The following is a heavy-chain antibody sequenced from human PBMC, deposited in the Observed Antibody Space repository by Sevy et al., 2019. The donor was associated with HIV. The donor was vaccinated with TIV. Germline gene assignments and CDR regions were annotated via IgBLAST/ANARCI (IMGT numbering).Heavy chain of an antibody. V-gene: IGHV4-31*03. D-gene: IGHD6-13*01. CDR1: GGSIRSGDYY. CDR3: ARGLAAALLGH. J-gene: IGHJ4*02. CDR2: IYYNGNT. Sequence: SETLSLTCTVSGGSIRSGDYYWTWVHQHPGKGLEWIGYIYYNGNTYYSPSLRRRVTMSVDTSKNQFSLKLTSVTAADTAVYYCARGLAAALLGHWGQGTLVTVSS.